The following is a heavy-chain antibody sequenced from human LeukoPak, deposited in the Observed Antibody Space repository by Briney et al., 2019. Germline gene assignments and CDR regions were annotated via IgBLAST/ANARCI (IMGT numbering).Heavy chain of an antibody. CDR1: GFTFGAYC. CDR3: ARAFCSGGTCYHYFDY. V-gene: IGHV3-21*01. Sequence: PGGSLRLSCAASGFTFGAYCMNWVRQAPGKGLEWVSSISSSSSYIYYADSVRGRFTISRDNAKNSLFLQMNSLRAEDTAVYYCARAFCSGGTCYHYFDYWGQGTLVTVSS. J-gene: IGHJ4*02. CDR2: ISSSSSYI. D-gene: IGHD2-15*01.